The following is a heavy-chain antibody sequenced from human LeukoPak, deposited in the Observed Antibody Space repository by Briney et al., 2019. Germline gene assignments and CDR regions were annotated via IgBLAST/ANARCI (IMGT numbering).Heavy chain of an antibody. CDR3: ARGTQPRSYGLYY. CDR1: GYSFTSYW. V-gene: IGHV5-51*01. D-gene: IGHD5-18*01. Sequence: GEXLKISCKGSGYSFTSYWIGWVRQMPGKGLEWMGIIYPGDSDTRYSPSFQGQVTISAHKSISTAYLQWSSLKASDTAMYYCARGTQPRSYGLYYWGQGTLVTVSS. J-gene: IGHJ4*02. CDR2: IYPGDSDT.